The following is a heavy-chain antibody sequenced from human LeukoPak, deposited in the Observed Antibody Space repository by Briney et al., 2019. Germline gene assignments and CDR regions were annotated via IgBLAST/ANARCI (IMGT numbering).Heavy chain of an antibody. CDR1: GFTVSSNY. Sequence: GGSLRLSCAASGFTVSSNYMSWVRQAPGKGLEWVSVIYGGGTAYYADSVKGRFTISRDNSKNVLYLQMNSLRAEDTAVYYCARALPFGGWFDPWGQGTLVTVSS. V-gene: IGHV3-66*01. CDR3: ARALPFGGWFDP. J-gene: IGHJ5*02. CDR2: IYGGGTA. D-gene: IGHD3-16*01.